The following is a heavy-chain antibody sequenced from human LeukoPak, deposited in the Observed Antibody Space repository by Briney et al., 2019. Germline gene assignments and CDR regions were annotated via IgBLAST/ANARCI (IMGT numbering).Heavy chain of an antibody. V-gene: IGHV3-74*01. J-gene: IGHJ5*02. CDR1: GFTFSSYE. D-gene: IGHD6-19*01. CDR3: ARGADTGYSSDS. CDR2: INSDARST. Sequence: GGSLRLSCAASGFTFSSYEMNWVRQAPGKGLVWVSRINSDARSTSYADSVKGRFTISRDNAKNTLYLQMNSLRAEDTAVYYCARGADTGYSSDSWGQGTLVTVSS.